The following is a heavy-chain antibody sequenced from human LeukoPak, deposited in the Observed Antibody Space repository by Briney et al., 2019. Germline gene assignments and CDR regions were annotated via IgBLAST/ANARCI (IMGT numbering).Heavy chain of an antibody. CDR1: GYSISSGYS. V-gene: IGHV4-38-2*02. J-gene: IGHJ4*02. CDR3: ARGVGNYDSGSYNYFDY. CDR2: IYHTGST. D-gene: IGHD3-10*01. Sequence: SETLSLTCTVSGYSISSGYSWGWIRQPPGKGLEWIGSIYHTGSTYYNPSLKSRVTISVDTSKNQFSLKLSSVTAADTAVYYCARGVGNYDSGSYNYFDYWGQGTLVTVSS.